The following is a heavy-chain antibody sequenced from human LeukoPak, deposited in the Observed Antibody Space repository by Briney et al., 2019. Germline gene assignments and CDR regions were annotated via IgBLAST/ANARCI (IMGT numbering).Heavy chain of an antibody. Sequence: PSGTLSLTCTVSGGSVKNYYWSWIRQSPEKGLEWIGYIFYSGTTTYNPSLKSRVTISIDTSKNQFSLKLTSVTAADTAIYYCARTAGNSAFWVYFPYWGQGTRVTVSS. CDR2: IFYSGTT. J-gene: IGHJ1*01. V-gene: IGHV4-59*02. CDR3: ARTAGNSAFWVYFPY. CDR1: GGSVKNYY. D-gene: IGHD3-16*01.